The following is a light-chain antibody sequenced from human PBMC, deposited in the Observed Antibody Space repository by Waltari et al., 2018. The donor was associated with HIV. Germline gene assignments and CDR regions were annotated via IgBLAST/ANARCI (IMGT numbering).Light chain of an antibody. CDR3: AAWDDSLNGAV. J-gene: IGLJ7*01. V-gene: IGLV1-44*01. Sequence: QSVLTQPPSASGTPGQRVTISCSGSSSNIGSNNVNWYQQLPGTAPTLLIYSNNQRPSGVPDRFSGSKSGTSASLAISGLQSEDEADYYCAAWDDSLNGAVFGGGTQLTVL. CDR1: SSNIGSNN. CDR2: SNN.